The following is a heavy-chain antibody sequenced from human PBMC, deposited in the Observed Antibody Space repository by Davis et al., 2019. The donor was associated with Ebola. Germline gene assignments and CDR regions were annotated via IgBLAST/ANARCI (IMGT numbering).Heavy chain of an antibody. CDR3: ARHILGYYYGMDV. V-gene: IGHV5-51*01. CDR1: GYSFTSYW. J-gene: IGHJ6*04. D-gene: IGHD1-26*01. Sequence: GESLKISCKGSGYSFTSYWIVWVRQMPGKGLEWMGFIYPGDSDTRYSPSFQGQVTISADKSISTAYLQWSSLKASDTAMYYCARHILGYYYGMDVWGKGTTVTVSS. CDR2: IYPGDSDT.